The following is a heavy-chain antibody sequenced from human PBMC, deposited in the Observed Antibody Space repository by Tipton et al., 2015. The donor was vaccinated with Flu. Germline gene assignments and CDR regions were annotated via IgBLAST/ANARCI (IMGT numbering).Heavy chain of an antibody. D-gene: IGHD6-19*01. Sequence: TLSLTCAVYGGSFSDYYWSWIRQPPGKGLEWIGEINHSGSTNYNPSLKSRVTISVDTSKNQFSLKLSSVTAADTAVYYCARAADSSGWYAHRANWFDPWGQGTLVTVSS. CDR1: GGSFSDYY. V-gene: IGHV4-34*01. CDR2: INHSGST. CDR3: ARAADSSGWYAHRANWFDP. J-gene: IGHJ5*02.